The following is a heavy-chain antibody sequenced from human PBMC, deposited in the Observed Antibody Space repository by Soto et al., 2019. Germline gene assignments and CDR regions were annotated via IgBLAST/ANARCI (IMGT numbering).Heavy chain of an antibody. CDR1: GFTFSNAW. D-gene: IGHD3-22*01. Sequence: GGSLRLFCAASGFTFSNAWMSWVRQAPGKGLEWVGRIKSNTDGGTTDYTPPVKGRFTTSRDDSKNTLYLQMNSLKTEDTAVYYCTTDTMIVVVTDSDYWGQGTLVTVSS. V-gene: IGHV3-15*01. CDR3: TTDTMIVVVTDSDY. CDR2: IKSNTDGGTT. J-gene: IGHJ4*02.